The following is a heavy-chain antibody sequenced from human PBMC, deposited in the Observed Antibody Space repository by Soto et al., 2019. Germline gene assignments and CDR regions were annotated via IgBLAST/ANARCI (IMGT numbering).Heavy chain of an antibody. J-gene: IGHJ4*02. V-gene: IGHV4-39*01. CDR2: IYYSGST. D-gene: IGHD1-26*01. CDR1: GGSISSSSHY. Sequence: SATLSLTCTVSGGSISSSSHYWGWIRQPPGKGLEWIGSIYYSGSTYYNPSLKSRVTISVDTSKNQFSLKLSSVTAADTAVYYCARSGGQWELPFWIDYWGQGTLVTVSS. CDR3: ARSGGQWELPFWIDY.